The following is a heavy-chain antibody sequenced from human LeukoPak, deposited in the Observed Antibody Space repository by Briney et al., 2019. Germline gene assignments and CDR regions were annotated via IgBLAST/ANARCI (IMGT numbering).Heavy chain of an antibody. CDR2: IWYDGSNK. CDR3: ARDRFLEWPRRGFYLDY. Sequence: PGGSLRLSCAASGFTFSSYGMHWVRQAPGKGLEWVAVIWYDGSNKYYADSVKGRFTISRDNSKNTLYLQMNSLRAEDTAVYYCARDRFLEWPRRGFYLDYWGQGTLVTVSS. V-gene: IGHV3-33*01. CDR1: GFTFSSYG. J-gene: IGHJ4*02. D-gene: IGHD3-3*01.